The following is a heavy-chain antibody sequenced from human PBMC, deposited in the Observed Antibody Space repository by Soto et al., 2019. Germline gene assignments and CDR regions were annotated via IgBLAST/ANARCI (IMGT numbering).Heavy chain of an antibody. CDR3: ATGRGGRSED. V-gene: IGHV3-11*01. CDR2: VSSSVYTI. J-gene: IGHJ4*02. D-gene: IGHD3-3*01. CDR1: GFTFSGYY. Sequence: QVQLVESGGGLVKPGGALRLSCEASGFTFSGYYMTWIRQAPGKGLEWISYVSSSVYTIRYADSVEGRCTVSRDDAKKTLYLQMNSLRAEDTAVYYCATGRGGRSEDWGTGTLVTVSS.